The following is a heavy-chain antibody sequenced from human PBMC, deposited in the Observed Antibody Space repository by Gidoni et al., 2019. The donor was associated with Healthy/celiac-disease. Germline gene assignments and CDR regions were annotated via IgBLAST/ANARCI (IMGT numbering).Heavy chain of an antibody. J-gene: IGHJ5*02. CDR3: ARTPARNGGSYEEGWFDP. CDR2: IIPIFGTA. V-gene: IGHV1-69*06. Sequence: QVQLVQSGAEVKKPGSSVKVSCKASGGTFSSYAISWVRQAPGQGLEWMVGIIPIFGTANYAQKFQGRVTITADKSTSTAYMELSSLRSEDTAVYYCARTPARNGGSYEEGWFDPWGQGTLVTVSS. D-gene: IGHD1-26*01. CDR1: GGTFSSYA.